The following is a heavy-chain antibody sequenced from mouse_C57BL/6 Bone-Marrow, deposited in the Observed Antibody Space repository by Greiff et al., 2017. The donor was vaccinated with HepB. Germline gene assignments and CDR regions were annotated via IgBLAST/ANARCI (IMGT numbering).Heavy chain of an antibody. D-gene: IGHD1-2*01. Sequence: QVQLQQPGAELVKPGASVKLSCKASGYPFTSYWMHRVKQRPGQGREWIGMIHRNSGSTIYNEKFKSKATLAVDKSSSTAYMQLSSLTSEDSAVYYCAGITTSFAYWGQGTLVTVSA. CDR2: IHRNSGST. V-gene: IGHV1-64*01. CDR1: GYPFTSYW. J-gene: IGHJ3*01. CDR3: AGITTSFAY.